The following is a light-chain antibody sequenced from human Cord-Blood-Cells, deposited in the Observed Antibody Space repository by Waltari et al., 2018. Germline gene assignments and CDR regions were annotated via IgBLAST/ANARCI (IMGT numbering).Light chain of an antibody. CDR2: AAS. CDR1: QSISSY. V-gene: IGKV1-39*01. J-gene: IGKJ2*01. CDR3: QQSYSTPYT. Sequence: DIQMTQSPSSLSASVGDRVTITCRESQSISSYLNWYQQKPGKAPKLLIDAASSLQSGVPSRFSGSGSGTDFTLTISSLQPDDFATYSCQQSYSTPYTFAQGTKLEIK.